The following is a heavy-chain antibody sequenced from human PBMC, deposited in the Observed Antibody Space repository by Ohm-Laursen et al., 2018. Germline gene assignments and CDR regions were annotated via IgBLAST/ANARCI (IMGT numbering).Heavy chain of an antibody. J-gene: IGHJ4*02. CDR2: ISYTGST. D-gene: IGHD1-26*01. V-gene: IGHV4-59*11. Sequence: PSDTLSLTCTVSGGSINFHSWSWIRQPPGKGLEWIGYISYTGSTNYNPSLNSRVTISLDTSKNRFSLHLISMTPADTAVYFCARGGSYYGIPYFDFWGQGNLVTVSS. CDR1: GGSINFHS. CDR3: ARGGSYYGIPYFDF.